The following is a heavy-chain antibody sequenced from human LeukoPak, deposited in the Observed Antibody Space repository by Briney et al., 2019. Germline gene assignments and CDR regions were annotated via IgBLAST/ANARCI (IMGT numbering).Heavy chain of an antibody. D-gene: IGHD3-10*01. CDR3: ARAERGYYGSGSLFEFGY. J-gene: IGHJ4*02. CDR2: IYHSGST. CDR1: GGSISSGGYS. V-gene: IGHV4-30-2*01. Sequence: PSQTLSLTCAVSGGSISSGGYSWSWIRQPPGKGLEWIGYIYHSGSTYYNPSLKSRVTISVDRSKNQFSLKLSSVTAADTAVYYCARAERGYYGSGSLFEFGYWGQGTLVTVSS.